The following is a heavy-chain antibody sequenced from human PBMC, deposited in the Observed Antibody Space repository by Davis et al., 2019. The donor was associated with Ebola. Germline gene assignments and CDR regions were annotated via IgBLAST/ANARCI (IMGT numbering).Heavy chain of an antibody. D-gene: IGHD5-18*01. CDR1: GGSFSGYY. CDR3: ATGQLWLNF. J-gene: IGHJ4*02. Sequence: PSETLSLTCAVYGGSFSGYYWSWIRQLPGKGLEWIGEINHSGSTNYNPSLKSRVTISVDTSKNQFSLKLSSVTAADTAVYYCATGQLWLNFWGQGTLVTVSS. V-gene: IGHV4-34*01. CDR2: INHSGST.